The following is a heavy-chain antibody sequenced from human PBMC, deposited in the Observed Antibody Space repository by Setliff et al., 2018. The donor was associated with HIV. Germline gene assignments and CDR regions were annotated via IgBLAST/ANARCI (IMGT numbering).Heavy chain of an antibody. V-gene: IGHV4-31*03. D-gene: IGHD3-22*01. CDR3: ARDRMSSGYTAAFEI. J-gene: IGHJ3*02. Sequence: SETLSLTCTVSGGSITSGGYYWSWIRQHPGKGLEWIGYIVYSGRTYYNPSLKSRVSISVDASKNQFSLRLSSVTAADTAIYYCARDRMSSGYTAAFEIWGQGTVVTVSS. CDR2: IVYSGRT. CDR1: GGSITSGGYY.